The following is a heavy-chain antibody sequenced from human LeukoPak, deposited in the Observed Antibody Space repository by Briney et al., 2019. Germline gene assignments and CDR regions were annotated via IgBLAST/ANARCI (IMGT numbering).Heavy chain of an antibody. CDR1: GGSFSGYY. CDR3: ARVRYDYVLDYYYYMDV. CDR2: IYYSGST. D-gene: IGHD5-12*01. J-gene: IGHJ6*03. V-gene: IGHV4-34*01. Sequence: PSETLSLTCAVYGGSFSGYYWSWIRQSPGKGLEWIGSIYYSGSTYYNPSLKSRVTISVDTSKNQFSLKLSSVTAADTAVYYCARVRYDYVLDYYYYMDVWGKGTTVTISS.